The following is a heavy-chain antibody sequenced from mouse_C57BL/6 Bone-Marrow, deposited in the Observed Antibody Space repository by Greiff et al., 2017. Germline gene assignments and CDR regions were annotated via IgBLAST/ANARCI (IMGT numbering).Heavy chain of an antibody. D-gene: IGHD1-1*01. V-gene: IGHV3-6*01. CDR3: ARGDYYGTPYYYAMDY. CDR2: ISYDGSN. CDR1: GYSITSGYY. Sequence: EESGPGLVKPSQSLSLTCSVTGYSITSGYYWNWIRQFPGNKLEWMGYISYDGSNNYNPSLKNRISITRDTSKNQFFLKLNSVTTEDTATYYCARGDYYGTPYYYAMDYWGQGTSVTVSS. J-gene: IGHJ4*01.